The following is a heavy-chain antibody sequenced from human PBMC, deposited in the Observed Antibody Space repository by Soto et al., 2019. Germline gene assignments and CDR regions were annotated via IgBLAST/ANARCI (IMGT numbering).Heavy chain of an antibody. J-gene: IGHJ4*02. CDR3: ANWGTMYSSGWTGEDYFDY. CDR1: GFTFSSYG. Sequence: QVQLVESGGGVVQPGRSLRLSCAASGFTFSSYGMHWVRQAPGKGLEWVAVISYDGSNKYYADSVKGRFTISRDNSKNTLYLQMNSLRAEDTAVYYCANWGTMYSSGWTGEDYFDYWGQGTLVTVSS. CDR2: ISYDGSNK. D-gene: IGHD6-19*01. V-gene: IGHV3-30*18.